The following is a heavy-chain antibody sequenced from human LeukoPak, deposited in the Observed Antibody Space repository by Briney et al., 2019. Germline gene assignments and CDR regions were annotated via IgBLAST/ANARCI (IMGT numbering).Heavy chain of an antibody. CDR3: ARHRGSGYYDH. J-gene: IGHJ4*02. V-gene: IGHV5-51*01. CDR1: GYTFSDYW. CDR2: IYPGDSDT. Sequence: RAGESLKISCKGSGYTFSDYWIAWVRQMPGKDLEWMGIIYPGDSDTRYSPSFQGQVTISADKSISTAYLQSSSLKASDTAMYYCARHRGSGYYDHWGQGTLVTVSS. D-gene: IGHD3-22*01.